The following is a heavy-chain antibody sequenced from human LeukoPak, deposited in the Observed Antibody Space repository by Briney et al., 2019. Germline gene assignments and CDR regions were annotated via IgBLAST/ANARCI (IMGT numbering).Heavy chain of an antibody. Sequence: KTGESLKISCQVSGYIFTNYWIGWVRQMPGKGLEWMGIIYPGDSDTRYSPSFQGQVTISADKSISTAYLQWSSLKASDTAMYYCARADTAMVPFDYWGQGTLVTVSS. V-gene: IGHV5-51*01. CDR3: ARADTAMVPFDY. CDR1: GYIFTNYW. J-gene: IGHJ4*02. CDR2: IYPGDSDT. D-gene: IGHD5-18*01.